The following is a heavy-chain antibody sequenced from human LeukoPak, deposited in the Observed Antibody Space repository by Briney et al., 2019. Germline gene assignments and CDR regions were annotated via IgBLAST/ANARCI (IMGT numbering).Heavy chain of an antibody. J-gene: IGHJ4*02. CDR2: INPNSGGT. Sequence: ASVKVSCKASGYTFTGYCMHWVRQAPGQGLEWMGWINPNSGGTNYAQKFQGRVTMTRDTSISTAYMELSRLRSDDTAVYYCARDLSGYRPLGEWGQGTLVTVSS. D-gene: IGHD6-13*01. CDR3: ARDLSGYRPLGE. V-gene: IGHV1-2*02. CDR1: GYTFTGYC.